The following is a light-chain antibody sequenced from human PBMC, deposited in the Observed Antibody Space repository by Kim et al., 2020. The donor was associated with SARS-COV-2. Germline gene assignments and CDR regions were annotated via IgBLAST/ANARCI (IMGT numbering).Light chain of an antibody. J-gene: IGLJ3*02. CDR2: TDI. V-gene: IGLV1-44*01. CDR3: ATWDDSLNGPV. CDR1: RANHRSRT. Sequence: QRVTMTCTGSRANHRSRTVSGYHHLPGTAPKSLIYTDIHRPSGVPDRFSSSKSGTSASLAISGLQSQDEGHYYCATWDDSLNGPVFGGGTKLTVL.